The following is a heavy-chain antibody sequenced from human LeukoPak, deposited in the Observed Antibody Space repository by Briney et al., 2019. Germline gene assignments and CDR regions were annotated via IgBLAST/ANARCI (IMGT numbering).Heavy chain of an antibody. V-gene: IGHV4-4*07. CDR3: ARGYCSGGNCYYFDY. CDR2: IYTSGST. Sequence: PSETLSLTCTVSGGSISTYYWSWIRQPAGKGLEWIGRIYTSGSTNYNPSLKSRVTMSVDASKNQFSLKLSSVTAADTAVYYCARGYCSGGNCYYFDYWGQGILVTVSS. D-gene: IGHD2-15*01. J-gene: IGHJ4*02. CDR1: GGSISTYY.